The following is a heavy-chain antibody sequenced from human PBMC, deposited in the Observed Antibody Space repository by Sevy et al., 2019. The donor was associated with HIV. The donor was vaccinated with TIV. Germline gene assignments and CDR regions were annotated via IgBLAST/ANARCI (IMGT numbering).Heavy chain of an antibody. CDR3: ARDGTIVGTPGNWFDP. D-gene: IGHD1-26*01. J-gene: IGHJ5*02. V-gene: IGHV1-3*04. CDR1: GYTFINYA. Sequence: ASVKVSCKASGYTFINYAIHWVRQAPGQSLEWMGWITTGIGNTKYSQSFQGRVTFTRDTSASTVYMELSSLRSEDTAVYFCARDGTIVGTPGNWFDPWGQGTLVTVSS. CDR2: ITTGIGNT.